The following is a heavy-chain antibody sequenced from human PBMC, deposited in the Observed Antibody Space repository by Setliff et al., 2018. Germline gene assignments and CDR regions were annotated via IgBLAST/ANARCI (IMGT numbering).Heavy chain of an antibody. J-gene: IGHJ5*02. CDR1: GYSISSGYF. D-gene: IGHD3-10*01. CDR3: ARSGDYGSGRLSP. Sequence: SETLSLTCAVSGYSISSGYFWGWIRQPPGKGLEWIGSIYHSGKTYYNPSLKSRVTISVDTSKNQFSLKLSSVTAADTAVYYCARSGDYGSGRLSPWGQGTLVTVSS. V-gene: IGHV4-38-2*01. CDR2: IYHSGKT.